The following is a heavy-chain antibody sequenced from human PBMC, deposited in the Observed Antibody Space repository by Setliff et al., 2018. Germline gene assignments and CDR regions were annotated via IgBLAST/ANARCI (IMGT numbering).Heavy chain of an antibody. J-gene: IGHJ4*02. Sequence: ETLSLTCTVPGGSISSISYYWGWIRQPPGKGLEWIGTVYDSGTTYYNPSLKSRVTIFVDTSKNQFSLKLTSVTAADTAVYYCARAPRYFDSTGSYFDFWGQGTLVTVSS. V-gene: IGHV4-39*07. CDR3: ARAPRYFDSTGSYFDF. D-gene: IGHD3-22*01. CDR2: VYDSGTT. CDR1: GGSISSISYY.